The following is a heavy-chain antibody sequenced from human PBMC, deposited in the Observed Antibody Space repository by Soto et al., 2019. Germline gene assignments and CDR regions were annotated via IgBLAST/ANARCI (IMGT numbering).Heavy chain of an antibody. CDR2: ISAYNGNT. CDR1: GYTFTSYG. D-gene: IGHD3-22*01. CDR3: ARERQRPWYYYDSSGYLANDY. J-gene: IGHJ4*02. V-gene: IGHV1-18*04. Sequence: ASVTVSCKASGYTFTSYGISWVRQAPGQGLEWMGWISAYNGNTNYAQKLQGRVTMTTDTSTSTAYMELRSLRSDDTAVYYCARERQRPWYYYDSSGYLANDYWGQGTLVTVSS.